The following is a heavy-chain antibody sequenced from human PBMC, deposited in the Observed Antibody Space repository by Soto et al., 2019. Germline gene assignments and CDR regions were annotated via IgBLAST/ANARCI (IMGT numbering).Heavy chain of an antibody. CDR3: ARPYCSGGDCYPGGNWFDP. J-gene: IGHJ5*02. CDR2: AYYRGST. V-gene: IGHV4-59*01. Sequence: PSETLSLTXTVSGVYISNYYCTWIRQPPGKGLEWIGYAYYRGSTTYNPSLKGRVTMSVDTSKNQFSLKLNSVTAADTAVYYCARPYCSGGDCYPGGNWFDPWGQGTLVTVSS. D-gene: IGHD2-15*01. CDR1: GVYISNYY.